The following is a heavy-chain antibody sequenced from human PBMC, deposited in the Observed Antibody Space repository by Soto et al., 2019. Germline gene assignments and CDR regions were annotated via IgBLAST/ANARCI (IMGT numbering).Heavy chain of an antibody. Sequence: QVQLVQSGAEVKKPGSSVKVSCKASGGTFSSYTISWVRQAPGQGLEWMGRIIPILGIANYAQKFQGRVTITADKSTSTAYIELSSLRSEDTGVYYCARVRYGDYVDYWGQGTLVTVSS. CDR1: GGTFSSYT. D-gene: IGHD4-17*01. CDR3: ARVRYGDYVDY. V-gene: IGHV1-69*02. CDR2: IIPILGIA. J-gene: IGHJ4*02.